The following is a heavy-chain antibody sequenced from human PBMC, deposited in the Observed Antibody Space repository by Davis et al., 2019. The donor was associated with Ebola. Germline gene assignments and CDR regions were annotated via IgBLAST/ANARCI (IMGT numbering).Heavy chain of an antibody. CDR2: IMQDGSET. J-gene: IGHJ4*02. Sequence: GESLKISCAASGFAFDTYWMTWVRQAPGKGLEWVANIMQDGSETYYVDSVKGRFTISRDNAQNSLYLQMNRLRVEDTAVYYCARDLTNYDYVWGSYRYSAGYFDYWGQGTLVTVSS. CDR3: ARDLTNYDYVWGSYRYSAGYFDY. V-gene: IGHV3-7*01. CDR1: GFAFDTYW. D-gene: IGHD3-16*02.